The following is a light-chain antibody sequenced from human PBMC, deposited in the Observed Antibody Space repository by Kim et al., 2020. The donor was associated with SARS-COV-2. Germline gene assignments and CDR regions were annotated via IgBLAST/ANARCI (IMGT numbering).Light chain of an antibody. J-gene: IGKJ4*01. CDR3: QQHHSFPLT. V-gene: IGKV1-9*01. Sequence: SASGGDTITITCRASQGISSNLAWYQQRPGKAPSLLIYSAFTLHSGVPSRFSGSGSGTDFTLTITSLQPEDFATYHCQQHHSFPLTFGGGTKLEI. CDR1: QGISSN. CDR2: SAF.